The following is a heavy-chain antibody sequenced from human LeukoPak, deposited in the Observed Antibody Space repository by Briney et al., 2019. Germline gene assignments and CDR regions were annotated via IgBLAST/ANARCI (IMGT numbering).Heavy chain of an antibody. J-gene: IGHJ4*02. CDR1: GGSISSYY. D-gene: IGHD1-26*01. CDR2: IYYSGST. CDR3: ARDFTVVGGSYYDY. V-gene: IGHV4-59*01. Sequence: SETLSLTCTVSGGSISSYYWSWIRQPPGKGLEWIGYIYYSGSTNYNPSLKSRVTISVDTSKNQFSLKLSSVTAADTAVYYCARDFTVVGGSYYDYWGQRTLVTVSS.